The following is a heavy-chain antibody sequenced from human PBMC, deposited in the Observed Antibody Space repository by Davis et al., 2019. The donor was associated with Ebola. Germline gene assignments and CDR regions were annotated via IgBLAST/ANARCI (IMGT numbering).Heavy chain of an antibody. D-gene: IGHD3-10*01. CDR1: GFTFSSYA. V-gene: IGHV3-23*01. CDR3: AKDNRWFGELLYSDDAFDI. J-gene: IGHJ3*02. CDR2: ISGSGGST. Sequence: SCAASGFTFSSYAMSWVRQAPGKGLEWVSAISGSGGSTYYADSVKGRFTITRDNSKNTLYLQMNSLRAEDTAVYYCAKDNRWFGELLYSDDAFDIWGQGTMVTVSS.